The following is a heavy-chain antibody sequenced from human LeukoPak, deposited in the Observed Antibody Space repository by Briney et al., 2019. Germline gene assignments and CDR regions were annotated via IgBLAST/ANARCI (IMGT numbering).Heavy chain of an antibody. CDR3: ARSGYRGYEFDY. CDR1: GYRFTNYW. D-gene: IGHD5-12*01. J-gene: IGHJ4*02. Sequence: GESLKISCKGSGYRFTNYWIGWVRQMLGKGLEWMGIIYPLDSDARYSPSFQGQVTISADKSINTAYLQWSSLRASDTAMYYCARSGYRGYEFDYWGQGTLVTVSS. V-gene: IGHV5-51*01. CDR2: IYPLDSDA.